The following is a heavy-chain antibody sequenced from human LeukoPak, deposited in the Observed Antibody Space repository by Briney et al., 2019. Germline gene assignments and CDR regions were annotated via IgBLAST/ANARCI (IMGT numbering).Heavy chain of an antibody. J-gene: IGHJ4*02. D-gene: IGHD3-22*01. Sequence: ASVKVSCKASGYTFTSYGISWVRQAPGQGLEWMGWISAYNGNTNYAQKLQGRVTMTTDTSTGTVYMELRSLRSDDTAVYYCARHPYSSGYYFEDYWGQGTLVTVSS. CDR3: ARHPYSSGYYFEDY. CDR2: ISAYNGNT. CDR1: GYTFTSYG. V-gene: IGHV1-18*01.